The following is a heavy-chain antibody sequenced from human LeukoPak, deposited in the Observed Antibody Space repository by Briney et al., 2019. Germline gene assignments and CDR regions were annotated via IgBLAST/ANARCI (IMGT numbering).Heavy chain of an antibody. Sequence: SETLSLTCTVSGGSISSGTYYWSWIRQPAGKGLEWIGRIFTSGSTNYNPSLKSRVTISVDTSRNQFSLKLSSVTAADTAVYYCARELAPRDYFDYWGQGTLVTVSS. CDR2: IFTSGST. J-gene: IGHJ4*02. CDR3: ARELAPRDYFDY. D-gene: IGHD1-1*01. V-gene: IGHV4-61*02. CDR1: GGSISSGTYY.